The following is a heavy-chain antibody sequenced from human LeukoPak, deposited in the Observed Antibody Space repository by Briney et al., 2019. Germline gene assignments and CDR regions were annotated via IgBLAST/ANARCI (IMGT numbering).Heavy chain of an antibody. D-gene: IGHD3-10*01. CDR3: AKDSRYYYGSGRDYYFDY. V-gene: IGHV3-23*01. CDR2: ISGSGGST. CDR1: GFTFSSYA. Sequence: GSLRLSCAASGFTFSSYAMSWVRQAPGKGLEWVSAISGSGGSTYYADSVKGRFTISRDNSKNTLYLQMNSLRAEDTAVYYCAKDSRYYYGSGRDYYFDYWGQGTLVTVSS. J-gene: IGHJ4*02.